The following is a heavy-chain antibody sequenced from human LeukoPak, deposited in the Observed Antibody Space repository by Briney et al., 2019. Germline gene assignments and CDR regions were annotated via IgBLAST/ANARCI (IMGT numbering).Heavy chain of an antibody. V-gene: IGHV1-46*01. CDR2: INPSGGST. CDR1: GYTFTSYY. J-gene: IGHJ4*02. CDR3: ARVGSGGNFDY. Sequence: ASVTVSCKASGYTFTSYYMHWVRQAPGQGLEWMGIINPSGGSTSYAQKFQGRVTMTRDMSTSTVYMELSSLRSEDTAVYYCARVGSGGNFDYWGQGTLVTVSS. D-gene: IGHD2-15*01.